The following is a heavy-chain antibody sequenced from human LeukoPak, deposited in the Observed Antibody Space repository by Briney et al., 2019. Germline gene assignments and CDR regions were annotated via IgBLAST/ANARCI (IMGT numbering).Heavy chain of an antibody. CDR2: ISSSSSYI. D-gene: IGHD1-26*01. J-gene: IGHJ4*02. CDR1: GFTFSSYS. V-gene: IGHV3-21*01. Sequence: MTGGSLRLSCAASGFTFSSYSMNWVRQAPGKGLEWVSSISSSSSYIYYADSVKGRFTISRDNAKNSLYLQMNSLRAEDTAVYYCARLEGARIFDYWGQGTLVTVSS. CDR3: ARLEGARIFDY.